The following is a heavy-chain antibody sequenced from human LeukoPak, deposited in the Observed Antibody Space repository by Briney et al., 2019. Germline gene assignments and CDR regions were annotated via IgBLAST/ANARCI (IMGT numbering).Heavy chain of an antibody. CDR2: IKEDGSEK. Sequence: PGGSLRLSCAASGLTFSSYAMSWVRQAPGKGLEWVANIKEDGSEKYYVDSVKGRFTISRDNAKNSLYLQMNSLRAEDTAVYYCVRVLASCYYYWGQGTPVTVSS. CDR3: VRVLASCYYY. CDR1: GLTFSSYA. D-gene: IGHD2-2*01. V-gene: IGHV3-7*04. J-gene: IGHJ4*02.